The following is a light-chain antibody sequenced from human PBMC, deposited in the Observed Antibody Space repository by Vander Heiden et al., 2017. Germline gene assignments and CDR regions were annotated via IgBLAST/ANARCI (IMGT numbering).Light chain of an antibody. J-gene: IGLJ2*01. Sequence: QSALTQPASVSGSPGQSITISCTGTSSDVGSYNLVSWYQQHPGKAPKFMIYEVSKRPSGISNRFSGSKSGNTASLTISGLQAEDEADYYCSSYAGSSTSVIFGGGTKLTVL. CDR3: SSYAGSSTSVI. CDR1: SSDVGSYNL. V-gene: IGLV2-23*02. CDR2: EVS.